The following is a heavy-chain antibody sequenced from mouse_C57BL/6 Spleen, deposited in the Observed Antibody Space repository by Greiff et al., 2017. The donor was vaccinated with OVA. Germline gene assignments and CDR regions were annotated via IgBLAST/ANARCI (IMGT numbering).Heavy chain of an antibody. CDR1: GYAFTNYL. Sequence: VQLKESGAELVRPGTSVKVSCKASGYAFTNYLIEWVKQRPGQGLEWIGVINPGSGGTNYNEKFKGKATLTADKSSSTAYMQLSSLTSEDSAVYFCASSITTVVEEDFAYWGQGTLVTVSA. CDR2: INPGSGGT. CDR3: ASSITTVVEEDFAY. V-gene: IGHV1-54*01. J-gene: IGHJ3*01. D-gene: IGHD1-1*01.